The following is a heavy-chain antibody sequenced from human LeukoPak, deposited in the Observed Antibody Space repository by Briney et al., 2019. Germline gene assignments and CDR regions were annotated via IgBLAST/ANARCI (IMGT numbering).Heavy chain of an antibody. CDR1: GDTFTNYY. V-gene: IGHV1-46*01. CDR3: ARGAGARPGGYYDFWTGPYDY. D-gene: IGHD3-3*01. Sequence: GASVKVSCKASGDTFTNYYMHWVRQAPGQGLEWMGIINPTGDSTRYAQKFQGRVTMTRDTSTSTVYMELSSLRSEDTAVYYCARGAGARPGGYYDFWTGPYDYWGQGSLVTVSS. J-gene: IGHJ4*02. CDR2: INPTGDST.